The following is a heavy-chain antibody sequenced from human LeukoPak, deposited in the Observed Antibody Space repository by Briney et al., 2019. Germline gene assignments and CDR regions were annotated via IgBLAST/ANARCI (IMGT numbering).Heavy chain of an antibody. CDR1: GGSISSSGYY. CDR2: IYYSGST. J-gene: IGHJ4*02. Sequence: SQTLSLTCTVSGGSISSSGYYWSWIRQHPGKGLEWIGYIYYSGSTYYNRPLKSRVTISVDTSKNQFSLKLSSVTAADTAVYYCARNSLDGYSSYFDYWGQGTLVTVSS. CDR3: ARNSLDGYSSYFDY. D-gene: IGHD5-24*01. V-gene: IGHV4-31*03.